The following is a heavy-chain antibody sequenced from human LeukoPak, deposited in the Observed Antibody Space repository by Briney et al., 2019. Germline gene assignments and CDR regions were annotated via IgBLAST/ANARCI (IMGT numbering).Heavy chain of an antibody. D-gene: IGHD6-13*01. V-gene: IGHV1-2*04. Sequence: ASVKVSCKASGYTFTGYYMHWVRQAPGQGLEWMGWINPNSGGTNYAQKFQGWVTMTRDTSISTAYMELSSLRSEDTAVYYCATISSRWQLGEDYWGQGTLVTVSS. J-gene: IGHJ4*02. CDR1: GYTFTGYY. CDR3: ATISSRWQLGEDY. CDR2: INPNSGGT.